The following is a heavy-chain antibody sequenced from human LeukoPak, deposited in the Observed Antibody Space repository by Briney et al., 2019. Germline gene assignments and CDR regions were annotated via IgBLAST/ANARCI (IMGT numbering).Heavy chain of an antibody. D-gene: IGHD3-10*01. CDR3: AKDPYGSGTRGYYYYYGMDV. CDR1: GFTFSSYA. V-gene: IGHV3-23*01. CDR2: ISGSGGST. Sequence: GGSLRLSCAASGFTFSSYAMSWVRQAPGKGLEWVSAISGSGGSTYYADSVKGRFTISRDNSKNTLYLQMNSLRAEDTAVYYCAKDPYGSGTRGYYYYYGMDVWGQGTTVTVSS. J-gene: IGHJ6*02.